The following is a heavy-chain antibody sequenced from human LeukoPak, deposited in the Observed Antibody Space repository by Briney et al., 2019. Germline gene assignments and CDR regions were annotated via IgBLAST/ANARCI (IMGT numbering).Heavy chain of an antibody. V-gene: IGHV3-30*02. CDR3: AKDIPAAYFDY. D-gene: IGHD2-2*02. CDR1: GFTFSSYA. J-gene: IGHJ4*02. CDR2: IRSDGGIK. Sequence: GGSLRLSCAASGFTFSSYAMSWVRQAPGKGLEWVAFIRSDGGIKYYADSVKGRFTISRDNSKNTLYLQVNSLRAEDTAVYFCAKDIPAAYFDYWGQGTLVTVSS.